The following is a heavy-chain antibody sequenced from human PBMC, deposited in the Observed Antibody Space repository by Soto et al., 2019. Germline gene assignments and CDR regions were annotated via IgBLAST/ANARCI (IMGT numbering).Heavy chain of an antibody. V-gene: IGHV4-31*03. J-gene: IGHJ4*02. CDR1: GGSISSGGYY. D-gene: IGHD1-26*01. Sequence: SETLSLTCTVSGGSISSGGYYWSWIRQHPGKGLEWIGYIYYSGSTYYSPSLKSRVTISVDTSKNQFSLKLSSVTAADTAVYYCARGRTSSTTPGDYWGQGTLVTVSS. CDR3: ARGRTSSTTPGDY. CDR2: IYYSGST.